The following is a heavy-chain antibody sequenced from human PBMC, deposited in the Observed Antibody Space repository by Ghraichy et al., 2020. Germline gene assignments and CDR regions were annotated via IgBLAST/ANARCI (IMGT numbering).Heavy chain of an antibody. V-gene: IGHV4-39*01. Sequence: SETLSLTCTVSGGSISSRSYYWGWIRQSPGKGLEWIGSIYYSGSTYYNTSLKSRVTISVDTSKNQFSLKLSSVTAADTAVYSCARHLPTWDILTGYYDYWGQGTLVTVSS. CDR1: GGSISSRSYY. D-gene: IGHD3-9*01. J-gene: IGHJ4*02. CDR3: ARHLPTWDILTGYYDY. CDR2: IYYSGST.